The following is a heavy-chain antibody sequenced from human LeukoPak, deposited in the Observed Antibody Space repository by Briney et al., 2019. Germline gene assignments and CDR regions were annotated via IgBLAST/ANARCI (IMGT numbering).Heavy chain of an antibody. J-gene: IGHJ3*02. V-gene: IGHV4-59*08. D-gene: IGHD1/OR15-1a*01. CDR1: RGSLIRYY. CDR2: IYYNGRT. CDR3: ARHGGTPAINDAFDI. Sequence: PSETLSLTCSVSRGSLIRYYWSWIRQPPGKGLEWIGYIYYNGRTTYHPSLTRRVTISVDTSNNQFSLNLSSVSAADTAVYYCARHGGTPAINDAFDIWGQGTMVTVSS.